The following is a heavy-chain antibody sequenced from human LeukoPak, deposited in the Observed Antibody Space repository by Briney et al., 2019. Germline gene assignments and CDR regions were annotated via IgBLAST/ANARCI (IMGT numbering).Heavy chain of an antibody. Sequence: ASVKVPCKASGYTFTSYDINWVRQATGQGLEWMGWMNPNSGNTGYAQKFQGRVTMTRNTSISTAYMELSSLRSEDTAVYYCARLLLGYCSSTSCYQSDYWGQGTLVTVSS. CDR3: ARLLLGYCSSTSCYQSDY. V-gene: IGHV1-8*01. J-gene: IGHJ4*02. D-gene: IGHD2-2*01. CDR1: GYTFTSYD. CDR2: MNPNSGNT.